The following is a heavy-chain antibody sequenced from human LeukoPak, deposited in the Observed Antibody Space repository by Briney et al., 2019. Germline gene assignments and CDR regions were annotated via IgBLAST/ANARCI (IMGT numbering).Heavy chain of an antibody. CDR1: GFTFSSYE. Sequence: GGSLRLSCAASGFTFSSYEMNWVRQAPGKGLEWGSYISSSGSTIYYADSVKVRFTISRDNAKNSLYLQMNSLRAEDMAVYYCAELGITMIGGVWGKGTTVTISS. V-gene: IGHV3-48*03. J-gene: IGHJ6*04. CDR2: ISSSGSTI. CDR3: AELGITMIGGV. D-gene: IGHD3-10*02.